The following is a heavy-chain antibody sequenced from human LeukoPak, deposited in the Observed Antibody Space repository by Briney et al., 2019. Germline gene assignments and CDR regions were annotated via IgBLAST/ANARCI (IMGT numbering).Heavy chain of an antibody. V-gene: IGHV3-66*03. Sequence: GRSLTLSCAASGFTFSSYGMHWLRQARGKGLEGVSLIDSSANTFYADSVKGRFTISRDISKNTVYLQMNSLRPEDTAVYYCARDPILGDPNWGQGTLVTVSS. CDR2: IDSSANT. J-gene: IGHJ4*02. CDR1: GFTFSSYG. CDR3: ARDPILGDPN. D-gene: IGHD1-26*01.